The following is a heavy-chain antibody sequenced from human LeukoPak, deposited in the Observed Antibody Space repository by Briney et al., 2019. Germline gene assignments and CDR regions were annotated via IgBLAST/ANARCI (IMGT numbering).Heavy chain of an antibody. D-gene: IGHD3-22*01. J-gene: IGHJ1*01. CDR2: ISSSSSYI. Sequence: GGSLRLSCAASGFTFSSYSMNWVRQAPGKGLEWVSSISSSSSYIYYADSVKGRFTISRDNAKNSLYLQMNSLRAEDTAVYYCARQSETDYYDSSGYYLEYFQHWGQGTLVTVSS. CDR3: ARQSETDYYDSSGYYLEYFQH. V-gene: IGHV3-21*01. CDR1: GFTFSSYS.